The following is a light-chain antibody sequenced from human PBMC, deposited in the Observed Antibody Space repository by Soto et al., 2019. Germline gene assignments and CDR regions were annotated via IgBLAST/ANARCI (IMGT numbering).Light chain of an antibody. V-gene: IGKV1-9*01. CDR2: AAS. Sequence: IQLTQSPSSLSASVGDRVTITCWASQGISSYLAWYQQKPGKAPNLLIYAASTLQSGVPSRFSGGGSGTDFTLTISSLQPEDFATYYCQQVNVYPSTFGGGTKVEIK. CDR3: QQVNVYPST. CDR1: QGISSY. J-gene: IGKJ4*01.